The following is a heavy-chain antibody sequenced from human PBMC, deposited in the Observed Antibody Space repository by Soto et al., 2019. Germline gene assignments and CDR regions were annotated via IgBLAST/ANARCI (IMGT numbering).Heavy chain of an antibody. CDR2: VYYSGST. Sequence: SVTVSLTCTVSGASISSSYWSWIRQSPGKGLEWIGYVYYSGSTNYNPSLKSRVTISVDTSKNQFSLKLSSVTAADTAVYYCARGYYDTSGQSNTFDIWGQGTMVTVSS. J-gene: IGHJ3*02. CDR1: GASISSSY. D-gene: IGHD3-22*01. CDR3: ARGYYDTSGQSNTFDI. V-gene: IGHV4-59*01.